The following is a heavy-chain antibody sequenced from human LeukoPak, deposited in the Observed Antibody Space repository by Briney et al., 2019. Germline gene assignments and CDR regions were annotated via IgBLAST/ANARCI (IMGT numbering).Heavy chain of an antibody. CDR1: GFTFSSYG. CDR2: ISGSGGST. D-gene: IGHD3-10*01. V-gene: IGHV3-23*01. CDR3: ARGMRLVRGLMFDY. J-gene: IGHJ4*02. Sequence: GGSLRLSCAASGFTFSSYGMSWVRQAPGKGLEWVSAISGSGGSTYYADSVKGHFTTSRDNVKNSLYLQMNSLRAEDTAVYYCARGMRLVRGLMFDYWGQGTLVTVSS.